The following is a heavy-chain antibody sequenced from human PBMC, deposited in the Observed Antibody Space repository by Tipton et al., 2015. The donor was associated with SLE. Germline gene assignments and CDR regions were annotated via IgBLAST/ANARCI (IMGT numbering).Heavy chain of an antibody. Sequence: QLVQSGAEVKKPGASVKVSCKASGYTFSSYGISWVRQAPGHGLEWMGRINPNSGGTNYAQKFQGRVTMTRDTSISTAYMELSRLRSDDTAVYYCARVLCGGDCYSYAFDIWGQGTMVTVSS. CDR2: INPNSGGT. V-gene: IGHV1-2*06. CDR3: ARVLCGGDCYSYAFDI. J-gene: IGHJ3*02. D-gene: IGHD2-21*02. CDR1: GYTFSSYG.